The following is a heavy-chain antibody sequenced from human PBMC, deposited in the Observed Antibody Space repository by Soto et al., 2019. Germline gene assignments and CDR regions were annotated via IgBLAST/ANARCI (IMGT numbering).Heavy chain of an antibody. CDR2: INPNSGGT. Sequence: ASVKVSCKASGYTFTGYYMHWVRQAPGQGLEWMGWINPNSGGTNYAQKFQGWVTMTRDTSISTAYMELSRLRSDDTAVYYCARAFFRSSGDAFDIWGQGTMVTVSS. CDR1: GYTFTGYY. CDR3: ARAFFRSSGDAFDI. D-gene: IGHD1-26*01. V-gene: IGHV1-2*04. J-gene: IGHJ3*02.